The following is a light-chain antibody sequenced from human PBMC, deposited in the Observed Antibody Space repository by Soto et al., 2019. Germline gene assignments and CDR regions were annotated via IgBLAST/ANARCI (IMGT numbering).Light chain of an antibody. CDR1: QGIRND. CDR2: AAS. CDR3: LQDYNYPRT. Sequence: AIQMTQSPSSMSASVGDRVTITCRASQGIRNDLGWYQQKPGKAPKLLIYAASSLQSGVPSRFSGNGSGTDFTLTISSLQPEDFATYYCLQDYNYPRTFGQGTKVEIK. V-gene: IGKV1-6*01. J-gene: IGKJ1*01.